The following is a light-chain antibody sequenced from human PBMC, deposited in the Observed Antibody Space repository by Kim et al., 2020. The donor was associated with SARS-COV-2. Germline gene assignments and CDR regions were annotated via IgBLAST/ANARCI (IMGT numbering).Light chain of an antibody. J-gene: IGLJ1*01. CDR2: DVS. Sequence: QSITNSCTGTSSDVGGYNYVSWYQQQPGKAPKLMIYDVSNRPSGVSNRFSGSKSGNTASLTISGLQAEDEADYYCSSYTSSSTLHVFGTGTKVTVL. CDR3: SSYTSSSTLHV. CDR1: SSDVGGYNY. V-gene: IGLV2-14*03.